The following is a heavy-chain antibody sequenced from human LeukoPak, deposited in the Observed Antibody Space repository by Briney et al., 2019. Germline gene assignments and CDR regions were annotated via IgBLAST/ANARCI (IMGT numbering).Heavy chain of an antibody. V-gene: IGHV3-30-3*01. J-gene: IGHJ4*02. D-gene: IGHD6-13*01. CDR2: ISYDGSAK. CDR1: GFAFSSFA. CDR3: ARGDFSEGTIWSRLPSEFKLFDY. Sequence: GGSLRLSCTVSGFAFSSFAMHWVRQAPGKGLAWVAVISYDGSAKDHADSVKGRITISRDNSKNTLYLQLHSVTPDDTAVYYCARGDFSEGTIWSRLPSEFKLFDYWGQGAVVTVSS.